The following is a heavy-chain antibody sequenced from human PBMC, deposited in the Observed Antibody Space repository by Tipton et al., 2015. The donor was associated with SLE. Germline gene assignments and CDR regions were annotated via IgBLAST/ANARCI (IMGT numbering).Heavy chain of an antibody. J-gene: IGHJ4*02. CDR2: IYYSGST. CDR1: GGSISSSSYY. CDR3: ARYFYDSSGVCLFDL. D-gene: IGHD3-22*01. V-gene: IGHV4-39*07. Sequence: TLSLTCTVSGGSISSSSYYWGWIRQPPGKGLAWIGSIYYSGSTYYNPSLKSRVTISVDTSKNQFSLKMSSVTAADTAVYYCARYFYDSSGVCLFDLWGQGTLVTVSS.